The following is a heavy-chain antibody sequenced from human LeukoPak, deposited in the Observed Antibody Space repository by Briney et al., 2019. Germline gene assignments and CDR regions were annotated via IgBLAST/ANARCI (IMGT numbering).Heavy chain of an antibody. CDR3: AREGGPYRPLDY. J-gene: IGHJ4*02. Sequence: TSETLSLTCGVSGGSISNTNWWTWFRQPPGKGLEWIGEVNPQGSTNYNPSLKSRVAISVDKSENHISLKLTSVTAADTAVYYCAREGGPYRPLDYSGQGTLVTVAS. V-gene: IGHV4-4*02. CDR1: GGSISNTNW. CDR2: VNPQGST.